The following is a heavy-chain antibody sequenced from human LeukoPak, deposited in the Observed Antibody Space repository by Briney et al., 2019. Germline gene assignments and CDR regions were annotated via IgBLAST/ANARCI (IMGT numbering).Heavy chain of an antibody. D-gene: IGHD2-21*02. V-gene: IGHV4-39*01. Sequence: SETLSLTCTASGGSVSSSGYCWGWIRQSPVKGLEWVGLICYDGNTYYNPSLESRVTVSVDSSKNQFSLELTSVTAADTAVYYCASDRRRGDWVTVADDWGQGTLVIVSS. CDR3: ASDRRRGDWVTVADD. J-gene: IGHJ4*02. CDR2: ICYDGNT. CDR1: GGSVSSSGYC.